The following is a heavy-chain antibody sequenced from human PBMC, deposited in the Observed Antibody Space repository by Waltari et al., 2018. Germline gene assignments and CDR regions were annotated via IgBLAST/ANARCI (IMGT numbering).Heavy chain of an antibody. D-gene: IGHD5-12*01. CDR2: INPNSRVP. Sequence: QVLLVQSGAEVKKPGASVQVSCKASGYTFTGYYVHWVRQAPGQGLEWMGWINPNSRVPNYAQKFQGRVTMTTDSSITTAYMELSRLTSDDTAIYYCARSRDGYNSEVDHWGQGTLVTVSS. J-gene: IGHJ4*02. CDR1: GYTFTGYY. CDR3: ARSRDGYNSEVDH. V-gene: IGHV1-2*02.